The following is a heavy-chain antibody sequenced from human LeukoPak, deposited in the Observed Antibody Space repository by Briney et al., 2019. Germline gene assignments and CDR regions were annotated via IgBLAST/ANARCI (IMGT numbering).Heavy chain of an antibody. CDR2: INPRGGSA. CDR1: GYTFTSFY. Sequence: ASVKVSCKASGYTFTSFYMHWVRQAPGQGLEWMGIINPRGGSATSTQKFQGRVTLTRDTSTSTVYMELSSLRSEDTAVYYCARDYHGSGSLTTFDYWGQGTLVTVSS. D-gene: IGHD3-10*01. J-gene: IGHJ4*02. CDR3: ARDYHGSGSLTTFDY. V-gene: IGHV1-46*01.